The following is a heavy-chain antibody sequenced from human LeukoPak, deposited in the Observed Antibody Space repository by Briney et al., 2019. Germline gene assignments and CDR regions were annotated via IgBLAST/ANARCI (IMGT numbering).Heavy chain of an antibody. D-gene: IGHD3-3*01. Sequence: GGSLRLSCAASGFTFSSYWMSWVRQAPGKGLEWAANIKQDGSEKYYVDSVKGRFTISRDNAKNSLYLQMNSLRAEDTAVYYCAREGPLYYDFLSGYYYFDYWGQGTLVTVSS. CDR3: AREGPLYYDFLSGYYYFDY. CDR1: GFTFSSYW. J-gene: IGHJ4*02. V-gene: IGHV3-7*01. CDR2: IKQDGSEK.